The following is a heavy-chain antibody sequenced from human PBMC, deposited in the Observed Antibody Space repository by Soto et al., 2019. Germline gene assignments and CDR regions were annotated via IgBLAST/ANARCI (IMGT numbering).Heavy chain of an antibody. CDR2: TSGYSGNS. CDR1: GYIFSSFY. D-gene: IGHD3-3*02. V-gene: IGHV1-18*01. J-gene: IGHJ3*01. Sequence: ASVKVSFKASGYIFSSFYINWVRQAPGQGLEWMGWTSGYSGNSKYAQKLQGRVTMTTDTSTNTGYMEMRSLTSDDTAVYYCARDIFGHVDAFDLWGQGTMVTVSS. CDR3: ARDIFGHVDAFDL.